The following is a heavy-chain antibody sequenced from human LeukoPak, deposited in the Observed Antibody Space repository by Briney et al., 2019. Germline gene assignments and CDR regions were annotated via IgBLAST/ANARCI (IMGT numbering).Heavy chain of an antibody. D-gene: IGHD3-9*01. V-gene: IGHV1-69*04. Sequence: GASVKVSCKASGGTFSSYAISWVRQAPGQGLEWMGRIIPILGIANYAQKFQGRVTITADKSTSTAYMELSSLRSEDTAVYYCARELLRYFDRGYYYYYYMDVWGKGTTVTVSS. J-gene: IGHJ6*03. CDR2: IIPILGIA. CDR3: ARELLRYFDRGYYYYYYMDV. CDR1: GGTFSSYA.